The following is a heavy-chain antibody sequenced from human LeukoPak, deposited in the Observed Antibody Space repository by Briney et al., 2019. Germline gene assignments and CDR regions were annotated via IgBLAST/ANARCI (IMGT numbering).Heavy chain of an antibody. CDR2: INHSGST. CDR1: GGSFSGYY. CDR3: ARNVYYYDSSGYYRAYYFDY. D-gene: IGHD3-22*01. V-gene: IGHV4-34*01. Sequence: KASETLSLTCAVYGGSFSGYYWSWIRQPPGKGLEWIGEINHSGSTNYNPSLKSRVTISVDTSENQFSLKLSSVTAADTAVYYCARNVYYYDSSGYYRAYYFDYWGQGTLVTVSS. J-gene: IGHJ4*02.